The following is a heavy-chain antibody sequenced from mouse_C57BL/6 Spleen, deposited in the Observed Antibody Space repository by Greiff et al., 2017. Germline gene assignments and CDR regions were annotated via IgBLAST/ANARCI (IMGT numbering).Heavy chain of an antibody. CDR3: ARSLITTVVAAGFDY. J-gene: IGHJ2*01. Sequence: VQLQQPGAELVKPGASVKLSCKASGYTFTSYWMHWVKQRPGRGLEWIGRIDPNSGGTKYNEKFKSKATLTVDKPSSTAYMQLSSLTSEDSAVYYCARSLITTVVAAGFDYWGQGTTLTVSS. V-gene: IGHV1-72*01. D-gene: IGHD1-1*01. CDR2: IDPNSGGT. CDR1: GYTFTSYW.